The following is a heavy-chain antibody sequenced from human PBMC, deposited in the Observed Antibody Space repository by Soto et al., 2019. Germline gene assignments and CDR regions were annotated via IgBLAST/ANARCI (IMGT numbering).Heavy chain of an antibody. CDR3: ARVHIAGIAVAGFDY. V-gene: IGHV3-30-3*01. CDR1: GFTFSSYA. J-gene: IGHJ4*02. Sequence: GGSLRFSCAASGFTFSSYAMHWVRQAPGKGLEWVAVISYDGSNKYYADSVKGRFTISRDNSKNTLYLQMNSLRAEDTAVYYCARVHIAGIAVAGFDYWGQGTLVTVSS. CDR2: ISYDGSNK. D-gene: IGHD6-19*01.